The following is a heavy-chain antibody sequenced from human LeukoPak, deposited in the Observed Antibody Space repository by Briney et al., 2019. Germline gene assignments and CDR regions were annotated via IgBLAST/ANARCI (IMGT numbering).Heavy chain of an antibody. CDR1: GFPFSSYG. J-gene: IGHJ4*02. V-gene: IGHV3-30*02. D-gene: IGHD5-18*01. CDR2: LVYDARSD. CDR3: ARGPQLWVFDY. Sequence: GGSLRLSCAASGFPFSSYGMHWVRQAPGKGLEWVARLVYDARSDYANSVKGRFTISRDNSKNTLYLQMNSLRAEDTAVYYCARGPQLWVFDYWGQGTLVTVSS.